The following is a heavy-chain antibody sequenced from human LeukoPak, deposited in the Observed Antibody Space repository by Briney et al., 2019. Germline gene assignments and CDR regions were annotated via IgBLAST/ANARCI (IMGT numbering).Heavy chain of an antibody. D-gene: IGHD3-10*01. Sequence: GGSLRLSCAASGFTFSSYAMSWVRQAPGKGLEWVSAISGSGGSSIFYADSVKGRFTISRDNAKNSLYLQMNSLRAEDTAVYYCARDHSSRAGSGAFDIWGQGTMVTVSS. CDR3: ARDHSSRAGSGAFDI. V-gene: IGHV3-23*01. J-gene: IGHJ3*02. CDR2: ISGSGGSSI. CDR1: GFTFSSYA.